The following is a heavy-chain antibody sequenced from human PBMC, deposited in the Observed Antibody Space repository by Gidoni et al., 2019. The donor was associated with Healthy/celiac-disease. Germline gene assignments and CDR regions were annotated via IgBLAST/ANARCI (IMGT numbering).Heavy chain of an antibody. Sequence: QLQLQESGPGLVKPSQTLSLTCTVSGGSISSGSYYWSWIRQPAGKGLEWIGRIYTSGSTNYNPSLKSRVTRSVDTSKNQFSLKLSSVTAADTAVYYCAGTTVTPFDYWGQGTLVTVSS. J-gene: IGHJ4*02. V-gene: IGHV4-61*02. CDR2: IYTSGST. CDR1: GGSISSGSYY. D-gene: IGHD4-17*01. CDR3: AGTTVTPFDY.